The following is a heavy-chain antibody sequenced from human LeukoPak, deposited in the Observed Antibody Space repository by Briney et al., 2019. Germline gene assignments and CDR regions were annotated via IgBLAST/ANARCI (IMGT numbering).Heavy chain of an antibody. CDR2: LSGSGGST. J-gene: IGHJ5*02. CDR1: GFTFSIYA. Sequence: GGSLRLSCAASGFTFSIYAMSWVRQAPGKGLEWLSTLSGSGGSTYYADSVKGRFTISRDNSENTLYLQMNSLRAEDTAVYYCAKESTVTPGNVNWFDPWGHGTLVTVSS. V-gene: IGHV3-23*01. D-gene: IGHD4-17*01. CDR3: AKESTVTPGNVNWFDP.